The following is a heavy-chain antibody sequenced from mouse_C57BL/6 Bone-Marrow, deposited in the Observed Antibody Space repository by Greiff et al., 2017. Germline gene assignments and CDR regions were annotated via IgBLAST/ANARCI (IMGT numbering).Heavy chain of an antibody. J-gene: IGHJ4*01. Sequence: EVQLQQSGPELVKPGASVKISCKASGYSFTDYNMNWVKQSNGKSLEWIGVINPNYGTTRYNQKFKGKATLTVDQSANTAYMQLNSLTSEDSAVYSCARSSNFDYTMDYWGQGTSVTVSS. CDR1: GYSFTDYN. V-gene: IGHV1-39*01. D-gene: IGHD1-3*01. CDR2: INPNYGTT. CDR3: ARSSNFDYTMDY.